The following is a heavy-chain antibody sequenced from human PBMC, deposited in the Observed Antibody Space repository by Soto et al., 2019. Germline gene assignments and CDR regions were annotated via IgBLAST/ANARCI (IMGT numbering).Heavy chain of an antibody. CDR1: GGSISSRSYS. Sequence: SETLSLTCSVSGGSISSRSYSWGWIRQPPGKGLEWIVTIYYSGSSNYDPSLKSRVTISVDTSKNQFSLKLSSVTAADTAIYYCAHILSGSQFNYWGQGTPVT. V-gene: IGHV4-39*01. CDR2: IYYSGSS. D-gene: IGHD3-9*01. J-gene: IGHJ4*02. CDR3: AHILSGSQFNY.